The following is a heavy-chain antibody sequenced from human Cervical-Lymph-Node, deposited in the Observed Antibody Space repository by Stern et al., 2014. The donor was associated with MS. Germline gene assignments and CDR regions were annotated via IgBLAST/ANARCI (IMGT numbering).Heavy chain of an antibody. Sequence: MQLVESGGGVVQPGRSLRLSCAASGFTFRLYAMYWVRQAPGKGLEWVAVISHDGTNKNYADSMKGRFTISRDNAKNTLFLQMNSLRAEDTAMYYCASRYDYGDYIYWGQGTLVTVSS. J-gene: IGHJ4*02. D-gene: IGHD4-17*01. CDR1: GFTFRLYA. V-gene: IGHV3-30*04. CDR3: ASRYDYGDYIY. CDR2: ISHDGTNK.